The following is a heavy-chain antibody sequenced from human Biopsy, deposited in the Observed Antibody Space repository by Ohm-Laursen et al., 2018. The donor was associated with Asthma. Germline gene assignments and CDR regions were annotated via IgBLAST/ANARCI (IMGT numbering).Heavy chain of an antibody. CDR3: ARGAYYDFWSGYSRPIPGYYGMDV. V-gene: IGHV3-30*03. CDR1: GFTFNSYG. D-gene: IGHD3-3*01. CDR2: ISYDGRNK. J-gene: IGHJ6*02. Sequence: SLRLSCTASGFTFNSYGMHWVRQAPGKGLEWVAVISYDGRNKYYGDSVKGRFTISRDNSKNTVYLQMTSLRVEDTSVYYCARGAYYDFWSGYSRPIPGYYGMDVWGHGTTVTVSS.